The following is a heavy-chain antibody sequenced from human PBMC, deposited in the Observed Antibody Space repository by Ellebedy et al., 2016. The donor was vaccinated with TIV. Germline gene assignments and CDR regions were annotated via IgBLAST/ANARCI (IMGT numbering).Heavy chain of an antibody. Sequence: SGPTLVKPKETPTLTCTVSGFSLANIIMGVSWIRQPPGKALEWLAHIFSNDKESYSTSLRSRPSISKDTSKSQVVLTMTNVDPVHTATYYCAQALYYCGGDCSYNFDYWGQGAVVTVSS. D-gene: IGHD2-21*02. CDR2: IFSNDKE. CDR1: GFSLANIIMG. CDR3: AQALYYCGGDCSYNFDY. V-gene: IGHV2-26*01. J-gene: IGHJ4*02.